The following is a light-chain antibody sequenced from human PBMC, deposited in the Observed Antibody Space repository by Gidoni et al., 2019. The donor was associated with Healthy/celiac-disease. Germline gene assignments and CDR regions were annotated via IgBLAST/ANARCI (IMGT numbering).Light chain of an antibody. J-gene: IGLJ2*01. CDR3: QAWDSSTVV. CDR2: QDS. CDR1: KLGDKY. Sequence: EPTQPPSVFVSPGQTASITCSGDKLGDKYACWYQQKPGQSPVLVIYQDSKRPSGIPERFSGSNSGNTATLTISGTQAMDEADYYCQAWDSSTVVFGGGTKLTVL. V-gene: IGLV3-1*01.